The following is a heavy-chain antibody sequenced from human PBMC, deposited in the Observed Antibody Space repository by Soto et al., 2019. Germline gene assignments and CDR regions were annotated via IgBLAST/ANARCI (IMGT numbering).Heavy chain of an antibody. CDR3: ARDQTNSGYYDY. V-gene: IGHV1-18*01. Sequence: AKVSCEACGETFTSYGISWVRQAPGQGLEWMGWISAYNGNTNYAQKLQGRVTMTTDTSTSTAYMELRSLRSDDTAVYYCARDQTNSGYYDYWGQGTLVTVSS. CDR2: ISAYNGNT. D-gene: IGHD2-8*01. J-gene: IGHJ4*02. CDR1: GETFTSYG.